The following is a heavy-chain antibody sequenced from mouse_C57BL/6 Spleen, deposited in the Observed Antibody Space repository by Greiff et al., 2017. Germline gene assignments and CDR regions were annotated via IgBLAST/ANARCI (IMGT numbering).Heavy chain of an antibody. CDR1: GFTFSSYA. J-gene: IGHJ3*01. Sequence: EVQRVESGGGLVKPGGSLKLSCAASGFTFSSYAMSWVRQTPEKRLEWVATISDGGSYTYYPDNVKGRSTISRDNAKNNLYLQMSHLKSEDTAMYYCARAGYYDYGGFAYWGQGTLVTVSA. CDR3: ARAGYYDYGGFAY. D-gene: IGHD2-4*01. V-gene: IGHV5-4*01. CDR2: ISDGGSYT.